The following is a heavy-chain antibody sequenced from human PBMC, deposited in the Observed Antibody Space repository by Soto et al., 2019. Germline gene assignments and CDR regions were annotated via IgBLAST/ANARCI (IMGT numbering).Heavy chain of an antibody. Sequence: QVQLVESGGGVVQPGRSLRLSCAASGFTFSSYGMHWVRQAPGEGLEWVAVISYDGSNKYYADSVKGRFTISRDNSKNTLYLQMNSLRAEDTAVYYCAKEHSSGWSDYWGQGTLVTVSS. CDR2: ISYDGSNK. V-gene: IGHV3-30*18. J-gene: IGHJ4*02. CDR1: GFTFSSYG. CDR3: AKEHSSGWSDY. D-gene: IGHD6-19*01.